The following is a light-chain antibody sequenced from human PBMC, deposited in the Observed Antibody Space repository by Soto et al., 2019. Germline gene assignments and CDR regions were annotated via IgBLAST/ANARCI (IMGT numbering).Light chain of an antibody. CDR2: AVS. J-gene: IGKJ1*01. CDR1: QGIYDS. CDR3: QQLHNYPRT. Sequence: AIQLTQSPSSLSASVGDRVTITCRASQGIYDSLAWYQQKPGRAPNLLIYAVSRLQSGVPSWFSGSGSETEFTLTINNLPPEDFAISYCQQLHNYPRTFGQGTKVEVK. V-gene: IGKV1D-13*01.